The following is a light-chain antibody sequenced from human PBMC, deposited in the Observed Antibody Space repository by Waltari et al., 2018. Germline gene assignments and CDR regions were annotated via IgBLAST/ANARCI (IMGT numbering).Light chain of an antibody. CDR2: GVF. CDR1: SSDIGPYNY. V-gene: IGLV2-14*01. J-gene: IGLJ2*01. Sequence: QSALTQPASVSGSPGQSTTISCTGTSSDIGPYNYVSWYQQFPGKAPKLIIYGVFKRPAGISDRFSGSKSGNAASLTISGLQAEDEADYYCSSYTSSSSVVFGGGTKLAVL. CDR3: SSYTSSSSVV.